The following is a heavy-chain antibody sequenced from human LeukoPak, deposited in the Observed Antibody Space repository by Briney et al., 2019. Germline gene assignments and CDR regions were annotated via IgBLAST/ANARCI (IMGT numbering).Heavy chain of an antibody. CDR3: AADRDFWSGYSHDAFDI. V-gene: IGHV1-58*01. D-gene: IGHD3-3*01. Sequence: GASVKVSCKVSGFTFTSSAVQWVRQARGQRLEWIGWIVVGSGNTNYAQKFQERVTITRDMSTSTAYMELSSLRSEDTAVYYCAADRDFWSGYSHDAFDIWGQGTMVTVSS. CDR1: GFTFTSSA. CDR2: IVVGSGNT. J-gene: IGHJ3*02.